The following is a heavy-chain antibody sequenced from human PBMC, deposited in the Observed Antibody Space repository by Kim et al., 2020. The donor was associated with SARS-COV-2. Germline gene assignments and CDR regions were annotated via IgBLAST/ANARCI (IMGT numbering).Heavy chain of an antibody. V-gene: IGHV4-31*03. J-gene: IGHJ5*02. Sequence: SETLSLTCTVSGGSISSGGYYWSWIRQHPGKGLEWIGYIYYSGSTDYNPSLKSRVTISVDTSKSQFSLKLSSVTAADTAVYYCAREKLKYKRPNNWKIWGRSFDPWGQGTLVTVSS. CDR2: IYYSGST. D-gene: IGHD1-20*01. CDR1: GGSISSGGYY. CDR3: AREKLKYKRPNNWKIWGRSFDP.